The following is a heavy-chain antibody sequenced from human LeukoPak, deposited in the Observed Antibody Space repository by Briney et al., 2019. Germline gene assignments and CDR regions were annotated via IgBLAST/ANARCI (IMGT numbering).Heavy chain of an antibody. CDR1: GFTFSSYE. Sequence: GGSLRLSCAASGFTFSSYEMNWVRQAPGKGLEWISYISSSGTTIYYADSVKGRFTISRDNAKNSLYLQMNSLRAEDTAVYYCARDDYYGSGSYEYYYYMDVWGKGTTVTVSS. D-gene: IGHD3-10*01. J-gene: IGHJ6*03. CDR3: ARDDYYGSGSYEYYYYMDV. CDR2: ISSSGTTI. V-gene: IGHV3-48*03.